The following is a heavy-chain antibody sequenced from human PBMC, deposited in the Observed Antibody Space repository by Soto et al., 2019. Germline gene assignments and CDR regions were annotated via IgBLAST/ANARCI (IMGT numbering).Heavy chain of an antibody. Sequence: QVQLQESGPGLVKPSETLSLTCTVSGGSVSSGSYYWSWIRQPPGKGLEWIGYIYYSGSTNYNPSLKSRVTISVDTSKNQFSLKLSSVTAADTAVYYCARDVGGQGWFDPWGQGTLVTVSS. CDR1: GGSVSSGSYY. V-gene: IGHV4-61*01. CDR2: IYYSGST. J-gene: IGHJ5*02. D-gene: IGHD3-16*01. CDR3: ARDVGGQGWFDP.